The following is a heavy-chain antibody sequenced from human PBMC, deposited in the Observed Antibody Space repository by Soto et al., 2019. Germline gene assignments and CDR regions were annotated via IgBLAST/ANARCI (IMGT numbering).Heavy chain of an antibody. CDR3: ARVLLWFGEAGGYGMDV. D-gene: IGHD3-10*01. CDR1: GGSISSSNW. CDR2: IYHSGST. V-gene: IGHV4-4*02. Sequence: QVQLQESGPGLVKPSGTLSLTCAVSGGSISSSNWWSWVRQPPGKGLEWIGKIYHSGSTNYNPSLKSRVTISVDKSKNQFSLKLSSVTAADTAVYYCARVLLWFGEAGGYGMDVWGQGTTVTVSS. J-gene: IGHJ6*02.